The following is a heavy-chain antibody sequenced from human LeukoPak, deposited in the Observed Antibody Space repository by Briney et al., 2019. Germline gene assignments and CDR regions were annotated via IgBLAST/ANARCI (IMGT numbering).Heavy chain of an antibody. CDR2: MYASGST. V-gene: IGHV4-59*01. Sequence: SETLSLTCTVSGGSISSYFWSWVRQPPGKGPEWIGYMYASGSTNYNPSLKSRGTMSVDTSKNQFSLTLSSVTAADTAVYYCARVAKVWSGIWYFYIDVWGIGTTVTVSS. CDR1: GGSISSYF. J-gene: IGHJ6*03. CDR3: ARVAKVWSGIWYFYIDV. D-gene: IGHD3-3*01.